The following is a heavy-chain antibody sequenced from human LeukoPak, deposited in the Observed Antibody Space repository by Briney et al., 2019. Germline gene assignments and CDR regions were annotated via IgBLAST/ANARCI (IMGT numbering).Heavy chain of an antibody. V-gene: IGHV3-23*01. CDR3: AKSSAGFFWSGYYLDY. Sequence: GGSLRLSCAASGFTFSSYAMSWVRQAPGKGLEWVSATSGSGGSTYYADSVKGRFTISRDNSKNTLYLQMNSLRAEDTAVYYCAKSSAGFFWSGYYLDYWGQGTLVTVSS. D-gene: IGHD3-3*01. CDR2: TSGSGGST. CDR1: GFTFSSYA. J-gene: IGHJ4*02.